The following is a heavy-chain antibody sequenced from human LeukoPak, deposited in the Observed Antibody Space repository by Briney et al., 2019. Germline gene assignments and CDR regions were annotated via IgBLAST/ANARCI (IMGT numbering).Heavy chain of an antibody. CDR3: ARSGYNWNDVIFFDY. Sequence: PGGSLRLSCAASGFTFSGYTMTWVRQAPGKGLEWVSSISSSSSSIYYADSVKGRFTISRDNAKNSLYLQMNSLRAEDTAVYYCARSGYNWNDVIFFDYWGQGILVTVSS. D-gene: IGHD1-1*01. V-gene: IGHV3-21*01. CDR1: GFTFSGYT. J-gene: IGHJ4*02. CDR2: ISSSSSSI.